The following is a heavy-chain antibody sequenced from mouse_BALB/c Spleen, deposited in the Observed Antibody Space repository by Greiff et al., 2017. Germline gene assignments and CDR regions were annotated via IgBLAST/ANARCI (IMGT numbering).Heavy chain of an antibody. CDR1: GFNIKDTY. CDR2: IDPANGNT. J-gene: IGHJ3*01. V-gene: IGHV14-3*02. CDR3: AHQGDYDAY. Sequence: EVQLQQSGAELVKPGASVKLSCTASGFNIKDTYMHWVKQRPEQGLEWIGWIDPANGNTKYDPKFPGKATITADTASNTTYLQHSSLTSEDTAVYDCAHQGDYDAYWGQGTLVTVAA. D-gene: IGHD2-4*01.